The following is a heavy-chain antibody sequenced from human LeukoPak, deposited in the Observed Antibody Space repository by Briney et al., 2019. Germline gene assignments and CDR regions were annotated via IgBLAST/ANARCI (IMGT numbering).Heavy chain of an antibody. V-gene: IGHV3-23*01. J-gene: IGHJ5*02. CDR2: ISGSGGST. Sequence: QAGGSLRLSCAVSGLTFSSSWMDWVRQAPGKGLEWVSAISGSGGSTYYADSVKGRFTISRDNSKNTLYLQMNSLRAEDTAVYYCAKAVSSRFDPWGQGTLVTVSS. CDR1: GLTFSSSW. CDR3: AKAVSSRFDP.